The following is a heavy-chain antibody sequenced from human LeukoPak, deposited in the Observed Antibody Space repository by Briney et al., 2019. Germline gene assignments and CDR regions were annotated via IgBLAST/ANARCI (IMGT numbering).Heavy chain of an antibody. CDR3: ASSVGRGYIDY. Sequence: ASVKVSCKASGGTFSSYAISWVRQAPGQGLEWMGWISAYNGNTNYAQKLQGRVTMTTDTSTSTAYMELRSLRSDDTAVYYCASSVGRGYIDYWGQGTLVTVSS. V-gene: IGHV1-18*01. D-gene: IGHD3-10*01. CDR1: GGTFSSYA. J-gene: IGHJ4*02. CDR2: ISAYNGNT.